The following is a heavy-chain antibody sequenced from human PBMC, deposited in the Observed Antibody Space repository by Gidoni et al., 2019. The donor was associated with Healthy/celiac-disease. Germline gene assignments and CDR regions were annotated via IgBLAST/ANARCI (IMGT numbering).Heavy chain of an antibody. J-gene: IGHJ3*02. V-gene: IGHV1-69*06. CDR2: IIPIFGTA. Sequence: QVQLVQSGAEVKKPGSSVKVSCKASGGTFSSYAISWVRQAPGQGLEWMGGIIPIFGTANYAQKFQGRVTITADKSTSTAYMELSSLRSEDTAVYYCARDHSGTYYYDSSGYHPGAFDIWGQGTMVTVSS. CDR3: ARDHSGTYYYDSSGYHPGAFDI. CDR1: GGTFSSYA. D-gene: IGHD3-22*01.